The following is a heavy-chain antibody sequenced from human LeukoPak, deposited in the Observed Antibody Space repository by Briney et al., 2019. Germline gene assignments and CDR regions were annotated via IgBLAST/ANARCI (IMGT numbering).Heavy chain of an antibody. CDR1: GFTFSRYG. D-gene: IGHD6-13*01. CDR2: IWYDGSNK. J-gene: IGHJ6*03. V-gene: IGHV3-33*06. Sequence: PGGSLRLSCAPSGFTFSRYGMHWVRQAPGKGLEWVAVIWYDGSNKYYADSVKGRFTISRDNSKNTLYLQMNSLRAEDTAVYYCAKDPSTIAAAGMGVYYYMDVWGKGTTVTVSS. CDR3: AKDPSTIAAAGMGVYYYMDV.